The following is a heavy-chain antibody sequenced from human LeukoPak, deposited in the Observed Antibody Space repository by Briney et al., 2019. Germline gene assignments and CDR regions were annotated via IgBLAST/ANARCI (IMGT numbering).Heavy chain of an antibody. CDR2: IYYSGST. V-gene: IGHV4-31*03. CDR1: GGSISSGGYY. Sequence: PSETLSLTCTVSGGSISSGGYYWSWIRQHPGKGLEWIGYIYYSGSTYYSPSLKSRVTISVDTSKNQFSLKLSSVTAADTAVYYCARGYSSSWYVDYWGQGTLVTVSS. CDR3: ARGYSSSWYVDY. D-gene: IGHD6-13*01. J-gene: IGHJ4*02.